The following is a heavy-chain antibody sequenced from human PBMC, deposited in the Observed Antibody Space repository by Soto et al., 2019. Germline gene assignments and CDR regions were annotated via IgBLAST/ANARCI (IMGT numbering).Heavy chain of an antibody. J-gene: IGHJ4*02. CDR2: IKEDGSEK. Sequence: EVQLVESWGGLVQPGESLRLSCAASGFTFSSYWMNWVRQAPGKGLEWVANIKEDGSEKYYVDSVKGRFTISRDNAKNSLYLQMNSLRSEDTAIYYCATEHKKWLVGIDYWGQGSLVTVSS. CDR3: ATEHKKWLVGIDY. CDR1: GFTFSSYW. V-gene: IGHV3-7*01. D-gene: IGHD6-19*01.